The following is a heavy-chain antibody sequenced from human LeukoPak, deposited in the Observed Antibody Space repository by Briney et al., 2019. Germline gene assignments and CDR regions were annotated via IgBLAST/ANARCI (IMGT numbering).Heavy chain of an antibody. D-gene: IGHD2-8*01. Sequence: GGSLRLSCAVSGLNFRSFWMSWVRQAPGKGLEWVANIKQDGSEKFYVDSVKGRFTISRDNAKNSLYLQMNSLRAEDSAVYFCARGFYFGMTELYYLDLWGRGTLVTVSS. CDR1: GLNFRSFW. CDR2: IKQDGSEK. J-gene: IGHJ2*01. CDR3: ARGFYFGMTELYYLDL. V-gene: IGHV3-7*04.